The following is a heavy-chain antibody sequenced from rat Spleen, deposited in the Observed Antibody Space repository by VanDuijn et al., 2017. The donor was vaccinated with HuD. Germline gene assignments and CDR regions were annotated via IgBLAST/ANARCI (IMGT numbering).Heavy chain of an antibody. Sequence: EVQLVESGGGLVQPGRSLKLSCTASGFTFSDYNMAWVRQAPKKGLEWVTTISYDGSTTYYRDSVKGRFTISRDNAKSSLYLQMNSLKSEDTATYYCARHGAMGIPVFDYWGQGVMVTVSS. V-gene: IGHV5-7*01. CDR3: ARHGAMGIPVFDY. CDR1: GFTFSDYN. J-gene: IGHJ2*01. D-gene: IGHD1-9*01. CDR2: ISYDGSTT.